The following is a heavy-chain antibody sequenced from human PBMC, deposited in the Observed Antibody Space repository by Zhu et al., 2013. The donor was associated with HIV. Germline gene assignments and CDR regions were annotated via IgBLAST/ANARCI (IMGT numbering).Heavy chain of an antibody. CDR2: IYHSGST. Sequence: QVQLQESGPGLVKPSETLSLTCIVSGYSISSGYYWGWIRQPPGKGLEWIGRIYHSGSTDYNPSLKSRVTISVDTSKNQFSLKLSSVTAADTAMYHCARALSFYGGNSGXTYYFDFWGQGTRGHRLL. CDR3: ARALSFYGGNSGXTYYFDF. D-gene: IGHD4-17*01. J-gene: IGHJ4*02. V-gene: IGHV4-38-2*02. CDR1: GYSISSGYY.